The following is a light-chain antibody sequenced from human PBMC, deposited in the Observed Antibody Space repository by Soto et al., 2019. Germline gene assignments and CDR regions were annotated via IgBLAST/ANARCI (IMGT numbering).Light chain of an antibody. CDR1: QTISSW. CDR3: QQYDNLPPLKGP. J-gene: IGKJ3*01. CDR2: HAS. V-gene: IGKV1-33*01. Sequence: DIQMTQSPSTLSGSVGDRVTITCLSSQTISSWLAWYQKKPGKDPMRLIYHASNLEPGVQSGFSGSGSGTDFTFTISSLQPEDIATYYCQQYDNLPPLKGPFGPGTKVDIK.